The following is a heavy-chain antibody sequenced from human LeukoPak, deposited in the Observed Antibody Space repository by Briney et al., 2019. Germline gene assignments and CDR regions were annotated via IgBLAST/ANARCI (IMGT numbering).Heavy chain of an antibody. D-gene: IGHD6-6*01. CDR3: ARGLTARIYGMDV. V-gene: IGHV4-59*01. Sequence: PSETLSPTCTVSGGSISSYYWSWIRQPPGKGLEWIGYIYYSGSTNYNPSLKSRVTISVDASKNQFSLKLSSVTAADTAVYYCARGLTARIYGMDVWGQGTTVTVSS. J-gene: IGHJ6*02. CDR1: GGSISSYY. CDR2: IYYSGST.